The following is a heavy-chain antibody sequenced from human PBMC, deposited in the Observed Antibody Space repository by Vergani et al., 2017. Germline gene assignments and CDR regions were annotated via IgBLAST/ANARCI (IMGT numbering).Heavy chain of an antibody. CDR3: AKSQLWFGELLSSLFDY. CDR2: ISGSGGST. D-gene: IGHD3-10*01. V-gene: IGHV3-23*01. J-gene: IGHJ4*02. Sequence: EVQLLESGGGLVKPGGSLRLSCAASGFTFSSYAMSWVRQAPRKGLEWVSAISGSGGSTYYADSVKGRFTISRDNSKNTLYLQMNSLRAEDTAVYYCAKSQLWFGELLSSLFDYWGQGTLVTVSS. CDR1: GFTFSSYA.